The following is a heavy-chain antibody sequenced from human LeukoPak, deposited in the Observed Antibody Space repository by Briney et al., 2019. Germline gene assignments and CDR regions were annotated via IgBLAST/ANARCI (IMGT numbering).Heavy chain of an antibody. J-gene: IGHJ4*02. CDR2: IYHSGST. V-gene: IGHV4-4*02. CDR3: ARYPRYGSGSYYDY. D-gene: IGHD3-10*01. CDR1: GGSISSSSW. Sequence: SETLSLTCAVSGGSISSSSWWSWVRQPPGKGLEWIGEIYHSGSTNYNPSLKSRVTISVDKSKNQFSLKLSSVTAADTAVYYCARYPRYGSGSYYDYWGQGTLVTVSS.